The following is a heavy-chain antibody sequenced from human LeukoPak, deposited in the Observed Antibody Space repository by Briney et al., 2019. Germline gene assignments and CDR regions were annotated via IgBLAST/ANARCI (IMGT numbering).Heavy chain of an antibody. J-gene: IGHJ4*02. Sequence: GGSLRLSCAAFGFTFSRNSVNWVRQAPGKGLEWVSYITGSSSNINYADSVKGRFTISRDNAKNSVYLQMNSLRAEDTAVYYCARDLNWAFDYWGQGTLVTVSS. CDR1: GFTFSRNS. CDR2: ITGSSSNI. V-gene: IGHV3-48*04. CDR3: ARDLNWAFDY. D-gene: IGHD7-27*01.